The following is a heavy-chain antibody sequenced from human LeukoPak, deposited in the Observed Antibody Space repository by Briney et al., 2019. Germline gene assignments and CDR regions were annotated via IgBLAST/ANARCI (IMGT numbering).Heavy chain of an antibody. V-gene: IGHV1-69*02. J-gene: IGHJ6*02. CDR3: AREPHNCNYDYYGMDV. CDR2: IIPILGIA. Sequence: ASVKVSCMASGGTFSSYTISWVRQAPGQGLEWMGRIIPILGIANYAQKFQGRVTITADKSTSTAYMELSSLRSEDTAVYYCAREPHNCNYDYYGMDVWGQGTTVTVSS. D-gene: IGHD1-20*01. CDR1: GGTFSSYT.